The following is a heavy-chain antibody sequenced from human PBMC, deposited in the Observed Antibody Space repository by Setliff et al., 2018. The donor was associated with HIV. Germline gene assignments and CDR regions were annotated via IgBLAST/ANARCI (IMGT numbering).Heavy chain of an antibody. V-gene: IGHV4-39*07. CDR3: APYNTRSGYYSMGWFDP. CDR2: IYYSGST. Sequence: SETLSLTCTVSGGSIISSTYFWGWIRQPPGKGLECIGNIYYSGSTSYNPSLKSRVTISVDTSKNQFSLRLSSVTAADTAVYYCAPYNTRSGYYSMGWFDPWGQGTLVTVSS. D-gene: IGHD3-3*01. J-gene: IGHJ5*02. CDR1: GGSIISSTYF.